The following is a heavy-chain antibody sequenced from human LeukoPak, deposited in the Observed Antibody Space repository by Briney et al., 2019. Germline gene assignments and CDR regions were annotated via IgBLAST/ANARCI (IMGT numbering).Heavy chain of an antibody. CDR3: ATGRYSNRPFDY. V-gene: IGHV4-39*01. CDR1: GGSISSSSYY. Sequence: PSETLSLTCTVSGGSISSSSYYWGWIRQPPGKGLEWIGSIYYSGSTYYNPSLKSRVTISVDTSKNQSSLKLSSVTAADTAVYYCATGRYSNRPFDYWGQGTLVTVSS. D-gene: IGHD4-11*01. CDR2: IYYSGST. J-gene: IGHJ4*02.